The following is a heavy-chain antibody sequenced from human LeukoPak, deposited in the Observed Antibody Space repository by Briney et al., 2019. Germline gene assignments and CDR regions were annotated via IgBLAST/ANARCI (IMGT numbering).Heavy chain of an antibody. CDR3: ARGCWSKNNGVCLTTPSDYGMDV. Sequence: SPGGSLRLSCAASGFTFSTYSMNWVRQAPGKGLEWVSSISSSSFYIYYADSVKGRFTISRDNAKNSLYLQMNSLRAEDTAVYYCARGCWSKNNGVCLTTPSDYGMDVWGQGTTVTVSS. V-gene: IGHV3-21*01. CDR1: GFTFSTYS. D-gene: IGHD2-8*01. CDR2: ISSSSFYI. J-gene: IGHJ6*02.